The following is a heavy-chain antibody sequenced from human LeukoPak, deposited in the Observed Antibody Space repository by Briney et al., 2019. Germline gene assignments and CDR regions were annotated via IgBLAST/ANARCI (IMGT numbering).Heavy chain of an antibody. V-gene: IGHV3-11*01. CDR1: GFTFPDYY. J-gene: IGHJ4*02. D-gene: IGHD2-2*02. CDR3: AREEGGLVPAAILDC. CDR2: ISYDSSTK. Sequence: PGGSLRLSCEASGFTFPDYYMSWIRQAPGKGLDWYSYISYDSSTKYHAESVKGRFTISRDNAKNSLYLQMNSLRAEDTAVYYCAREEGGLVPAAILDCWGQGTLVIVSS.